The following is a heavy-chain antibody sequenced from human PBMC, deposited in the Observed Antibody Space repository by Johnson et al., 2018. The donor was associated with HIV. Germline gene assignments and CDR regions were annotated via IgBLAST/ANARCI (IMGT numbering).Heavy chain of an antibody. CDR3: AKCIWGSSLIDVFDI. J-gene: IGHJ3*02. D-gene: IGHD6-13*01. CDR1: GFSINNYG. V-gene: IGHV3-33*06. CDR2: MWYDGSKN. Sequence: QVQLVESGGGVVQPGRSLRLSCVASGFSINNYGMHWVRQAPGKGLEWVAVMWYDGSKNYYADSVKGRFTISRDTSKNTLYLQMNSLRAEDTAIYYCAKCIWGSSLIDVFDIWGQGTMVTVS.